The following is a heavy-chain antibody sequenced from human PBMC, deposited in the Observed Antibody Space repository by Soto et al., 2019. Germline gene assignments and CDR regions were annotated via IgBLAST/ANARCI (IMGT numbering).Heavy chain of an antibody. CDR3: AKESGFSSGWFDFGY. D-gene: IGHD6-13*01. V-gene: IGHV3-23*01. CDR1: GFTFSSYA. Sequence: EVQLLESGAGLVQPGGSLRLSCAASGFTFSSYAMSWVRQAPGKGLVCVSAISGSGGGTYYADPVKGRFTISRDNSKNTLYPQMNSLRAEDTAVYYCAKESGFSSGWFDFGYWGQGTLVTVSS. J-gene: IGHJ4*02. CDR2: ISGSGGGT.